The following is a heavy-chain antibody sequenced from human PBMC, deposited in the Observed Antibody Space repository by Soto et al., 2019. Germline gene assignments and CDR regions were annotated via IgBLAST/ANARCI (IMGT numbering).Heavy chain of an antibody. CDR2: LNPNSGNT. J-gene: IGHJ4*02. V-gene: IGHV1-8*01. CDR3: ATAFGGGSYFNFDY. D-gene: IGHD1-26*01. Sequence: ASVKVSCKASGYTFSNYDINWVLQAPGKGPEWMGWLNPNSGNTGYAQKFQGRVTLTRDTSTSTGYMELTSLRSEDTAVYYCATAFGGGSYFNFDYWGQGTLVTVSS. CDR1: GYTFSNYD.